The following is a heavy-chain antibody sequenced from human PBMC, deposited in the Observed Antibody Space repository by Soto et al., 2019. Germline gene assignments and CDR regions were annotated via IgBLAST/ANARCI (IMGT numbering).Heavy chain of an antibody. D-gene: IGHD4-17*01. J-gene: IGHJ4*02. Sequence: GGSLRLSCAASGFTFSSYGMHWVRQAPGKGLEWVAVMSYDGSNKYYADSVRGRFTISRDNSKNTLYLQMNSLRDEDTAVYYCVADYGVAYWGQGTMVTVSS. CDR1: GFTFSSYG. V-gene: IGHV3-30*03. CDR3: VADYGVAY. CDR2: MSYDGSNK.